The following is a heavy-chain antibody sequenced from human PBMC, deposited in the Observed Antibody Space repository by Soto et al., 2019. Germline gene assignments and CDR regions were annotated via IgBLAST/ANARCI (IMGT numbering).Heavy chain of an antibody. D-gene: IGHD2-15*01. V-gene: IGHV3-33*01. CDR3: ARTDIVVVVAATLRGYYGMDV. CDR1: GFTFSSYG. CDR2: IWYDGSNK. Sequence: QVQLVESGGGVVQPGRSLRLSCAASGFTFSSYGMHWVRQAPGKGLEWVAVIWYDGSNKYYADSVKGRFTISRDNSKNTVYLQRNSLRAEDTAVYYCARTDIVVVVAATLRGYYGMDVWGQGTTVTVSS. J-gene: IGHJ6*02.